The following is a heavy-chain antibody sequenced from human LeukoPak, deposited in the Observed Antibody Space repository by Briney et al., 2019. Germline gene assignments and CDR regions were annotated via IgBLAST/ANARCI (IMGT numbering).Heavy chain of an antibody. D-gene: IGHD3-10*01. CDR2: ISPYNGNT. J-gene: IGHJ6*03. Sequence: ASVKVSCKASGYSFTSYGISWVRQAPGQGLEWMGWISPYNGNTNYAQKFQGRVTMTTDTSTSTAYMELRSLSSDDTAVYYCARDSRCGELFLGYYYMDVWGKGTTVIISS. CDR3: ARDSRCGELFLGYYYMDV. CDR1: GYSFTSYG. V-gene: IGHV1-18*01.